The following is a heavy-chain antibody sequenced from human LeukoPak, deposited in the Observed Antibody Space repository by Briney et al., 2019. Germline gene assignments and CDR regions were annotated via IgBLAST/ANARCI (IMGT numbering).Heavy chain of an antibody. Sequence: ASVKVSYKASGYTLTGYFMHWGRQAPGHGVEWMGWINPISGGTNYSQKPQGRGTMTRDTSVTTAYMELSRLRSDDTAVYYCASPLGVRGLFITGQPFDYWGQGALGTVSS. D-gene: IGHD3-10*01. V-gene: IGHV1-2*02. CDR1: GYTLTGYF. J-gene: IGHJ4*02. CDR2: INPISGGT. CDR3: ASPLGVRGLFITGQPFDY.